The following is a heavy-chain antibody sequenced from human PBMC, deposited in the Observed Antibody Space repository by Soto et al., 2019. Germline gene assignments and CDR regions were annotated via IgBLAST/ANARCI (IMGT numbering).Heavy chain of an antibody. Sequence: SSETLSLTCTVSGGSISSGGYYWSWIRQHPGKGLEWIGYIYYSGSTYYNPSLKSRVTISVDTSKNQFSLKLSSVTAADTAVYYCASTEDSSGWYVSYFDYWGQGTLVTVSS. V-gene: IGHV4-31*03. J-gene: IGHJ4*02. D-gene: IGHD6-19*01. CDR3: ASTEDSSGWYVSYFDY. CDR2: IYYSGST. CDR1: GGSISSGGYY.